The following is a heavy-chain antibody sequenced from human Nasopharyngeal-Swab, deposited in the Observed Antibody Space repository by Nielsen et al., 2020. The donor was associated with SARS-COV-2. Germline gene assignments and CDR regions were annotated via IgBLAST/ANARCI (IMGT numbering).Heavy chain of an antibody. CDR1: GFTFSSYS. D-gene: IGHD4-17*01. J-gene: IGHJ5*02. Sequence: GESLKISCAASGFTFSSYSMNWVRQAPGKGLEWVSYISSSSTIYYADSVKGRFTISRDNAKNSLYLQMNSLRDEDTAVYYCAKQNDYGDYEAPDWFDPWGQGTLVTVSS. V-gene: IGHV3-48*02. CDR3: AKQNDYGDYEAPDWFDP. CDR2: ISSSSTI.